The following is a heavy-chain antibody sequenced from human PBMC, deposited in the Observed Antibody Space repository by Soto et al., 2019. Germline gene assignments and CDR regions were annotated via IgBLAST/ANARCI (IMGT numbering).Heavy chain of an antibody. J-gene: IGHJ4*02. V-gene: IGHV4-59*01. Sequence: PSESLSLTCTVSVASISSSYWSWIRQSPERGLEWIAYVYHTGATNYNPSLKSRVTISLDTSKGQFSLNLTSLTTADTAVYFCARGGNRYSNVASGVGGFDFWGQGSLVTVSS. CDR3: ARGGNRYSNVASGVGGFDF. D-gene: IGHD5-12*01. CDR1: VASISSSY. CDR2: VYHTGAT.